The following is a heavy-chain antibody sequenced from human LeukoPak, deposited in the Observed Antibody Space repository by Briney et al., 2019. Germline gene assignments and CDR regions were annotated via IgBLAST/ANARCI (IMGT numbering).Heavy chain of an antibody. CDR3: GPLTTFDY. CDR1: GFTFSSYG. J-gene: IGHJ4*02. Sequence: PGGSLRLSCAASGFTFSSYGMHWVRQAPGKGLEWVAVISYDGSNKYYADSVKGRFTISRDNSKNTLYLQMNSLRAEDTAVYYCGPLTTFDYWGQGTLVTVSS. D-gene: IGHD1/OR15-1a*01. V-gene: IGHV3-30*03. CDR2: ISYDGSNK.